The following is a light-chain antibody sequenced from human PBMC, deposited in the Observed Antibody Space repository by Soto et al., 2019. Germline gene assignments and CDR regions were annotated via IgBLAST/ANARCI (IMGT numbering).Light chain of an antibody. J-gene: IGKJ2*01. Sequence: EIVLTQSPATLSVSPGERATLSCRASQSVNTRLAWYQQKPGQAPRLLMYGASTRATGIPGRFSGSGSDTEFTLTISSLQSEDFAVYFCQQYNNWPPYTFGQGTKLEIK. CDR2: GAS. CDR1: QSVNTR. V-gene: IGKV3-15*01. CDR3: QQYNNWPPYT.